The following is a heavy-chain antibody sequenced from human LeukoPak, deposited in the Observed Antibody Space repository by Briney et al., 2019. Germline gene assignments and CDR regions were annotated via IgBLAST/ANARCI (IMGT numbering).Heavy chain of an antibody. CDR1: GYTFTSYG. CDR3: ARVTSRYYYGSGSPTDY. V-gene: IGHV1-18*01. Sequence: SVKVSCKASGYTFTSYGISWVRQAPGQGLEWMGWISAYNGNTNYAQKLQGRVTMTTDTSTSTAYMELRSLRSDDTAVYYCARVTSRYYYGSGSPTDYWGQGTLVTVSS. D-gene: IGHD3-10*01. CDR2: ISAYNGNT. J-gene: IGHJ4*02.